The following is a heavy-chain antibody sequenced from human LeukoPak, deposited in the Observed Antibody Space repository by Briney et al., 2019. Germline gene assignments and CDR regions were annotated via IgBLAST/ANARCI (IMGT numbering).Heavy chain of an antibody. J-gene: IGHJ4*02. D-gene: IGHD2-15*01. CDR2: ITSSSSYI. CDR3: ARAVGCSGGSCYSGY. Sequence: PGGSLRLSCAASGFTFSSYSMNWVRQAPGKGLEWVSSITSSSSYIYYADSVKGRFTISRDNAKNSLYLQMNSLTAEDTAVYYCARAVGCSGGSCYSGYWGPGTLVTVSS. V-gene: IGHV3-21*01. CDR1: GFTFSSYS.